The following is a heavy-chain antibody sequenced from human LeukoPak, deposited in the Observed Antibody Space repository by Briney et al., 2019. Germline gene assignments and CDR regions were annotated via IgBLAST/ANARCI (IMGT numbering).Heavy chain of an antibody. CDR2: IYYSGNT. V-gene: IGHV4-30-4*08. CDR3: ARLVGSSRTFYYYYGMDV. J-gene: IGHJ6*02. D-gene: IGHD6-13*01. CDR1: GDSISSGDYY. Sequence: PSQTLSLTCTVSGDSISSGDYYWSWIRQPPGKGLEWIGYIYYSGNTYYNPSLQSRVTISVDTSKNQFSLKLSSVTAADTAVYYCARLVGSSRTFYYYYGMDVWGQGTTVTVSS.